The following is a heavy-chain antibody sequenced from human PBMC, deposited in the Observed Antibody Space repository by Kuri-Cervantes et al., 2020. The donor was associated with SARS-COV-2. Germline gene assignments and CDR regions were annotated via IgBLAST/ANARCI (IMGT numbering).Heavy chain of an antibody. J-gene: IGHJ6*02. CDR2: LYSSGST. D-gene: IGHD3-10*01. V-gene: IGHV3-53*01. Sequence: GESLKISCAASGFTVSSNYMSWVRQAPGKGLEWVSVLYSSGSTYNADSVKGRFTISRENAKNSLYLQMNSLRAGDTAVYHCARSGGYGRKKKYYGMDVWSQGTTVTVSS. CDR3: ARSGGYGRKKKYYGMDV. CDR1: GFTVSSNY.